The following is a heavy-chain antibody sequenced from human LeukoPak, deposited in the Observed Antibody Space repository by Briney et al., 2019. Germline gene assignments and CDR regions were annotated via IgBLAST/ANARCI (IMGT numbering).Heavy chain of an antibody. V-gene: IGHV3-7*01. CDR1: AFTFSSSW. CDR3: LAGGY. D-gene: IGHD3-16*01. CDR2: IKQDGSET. Sequence: GGSLRLSCAASAFTFSSSWMSWVLQAPGKGLEWVANIKQDGSETYYVDSVKGRFTISRDNAKNSLYLQMNSLRAEDTAVYYCLAGGYWGQGTLVTVSS. J-gene: IGHJ4*02.